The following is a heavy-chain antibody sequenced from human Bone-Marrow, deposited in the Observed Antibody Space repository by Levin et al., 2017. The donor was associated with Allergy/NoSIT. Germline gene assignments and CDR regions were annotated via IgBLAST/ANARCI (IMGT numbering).Heavy chain of an antibody. CDR2: IKSKSDGGTT. V-gene: IGHV3-15*01. D-gene: IGHD5-24*01. CDR1: GITLINAW. J-gene: IGHJ4*02. CDR3: KARDVYNRAY. Sequence: GGSLRLSCTASGITLINAWVSWVRQAPGKGLEWVGRIKSKSDGGTTDFAEPVKDRFTISRDDSKNTLYLQMNSLKIEDTAVYYCKARDVYNRAYWGQGTLVTVSS.